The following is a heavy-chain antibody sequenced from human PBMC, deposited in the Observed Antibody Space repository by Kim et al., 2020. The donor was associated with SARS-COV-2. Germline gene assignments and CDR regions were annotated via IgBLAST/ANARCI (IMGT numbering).Heavy chain of an antibody. Sequence: GGSLRLSCAASGFTVSSHYMSWVRQAPGQGLEWVSVIYSGGSIYYADSVKGRFTISRDNSKNTLYLQMNSLRAEDTALYYCARGDGYNFFDYWGQGTLVTVSS. CDR2: IYSGGSI. CDR1: GFTVSSHY. V-gene: IGHV3-66*02. D-gene: IGHD5-12*01. J-gene: IGHJ4*02. CDR3: ARGDGYNFFDY.